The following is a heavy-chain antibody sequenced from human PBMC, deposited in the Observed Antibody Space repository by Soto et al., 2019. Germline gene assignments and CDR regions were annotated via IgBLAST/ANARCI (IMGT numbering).Heavy chain of an antibody. D-gene: IGHD3-10*01. V-gene: IGHV3-23*01. CDR3: AKEMVRGVIITSSAYNWIDP. CDR1: GFTFSSYA. J-gene: IGHJ5*02. Sequence: GGSLRLSCAASGFTFSSYAMSWVRQAPGKGLEWVSAISGSGGSTYYADSVKGRFTISRDNSKNTLYLQMNSLRAEDTAVYYCAKEMVRGVIITSSAYNWIDPWGQGTLVTLSS. CDR2: ISGSGGST.